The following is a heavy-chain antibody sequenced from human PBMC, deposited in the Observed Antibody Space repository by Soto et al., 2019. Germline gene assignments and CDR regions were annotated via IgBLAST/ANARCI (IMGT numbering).Heavy chain of an antibody. J-gene: IGHJ4*02. D-gene: IGHD4-17*01. V-gene: IGHV3-9*01. CDR3: AKGRGSDYVHYLDY. CDR2: ISWNSGSI. CDR1: GFIFDDYA. Sequence: GGSLRLSCAASGFIFDDYAMHWVRQAPGKGLEWVSGISWNSGSIGYADSVKGRFTISRDNAKNSLYLQMNSLRAEDTAVYYCAKGRGSDYVHYLDYWAQGTLVTVSS.